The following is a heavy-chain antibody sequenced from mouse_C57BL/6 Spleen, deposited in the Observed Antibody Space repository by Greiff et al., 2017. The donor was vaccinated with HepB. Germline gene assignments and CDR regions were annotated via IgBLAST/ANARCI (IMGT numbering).Heavy chain of an antibody. J-gene: IGHJ1*03. Sequence: EVQLQESGPELVKPGASVKMSCKASGYTFTDYNMHWVKQSHGKSLEWIGYINPNNGGTSYNQKFKGKATLTVNKSSSTAYMELRSLTSEDSAVYYCARHNYDYDVGYFDVWGTGTTVTVSS. D-gene: IGHD2-4*01. CDR1: GYTFTDYN. V-gene: IGHV1-22*01. CDR3: ARHNYDYDVGYFDV. CDR2: INPNNGGT.